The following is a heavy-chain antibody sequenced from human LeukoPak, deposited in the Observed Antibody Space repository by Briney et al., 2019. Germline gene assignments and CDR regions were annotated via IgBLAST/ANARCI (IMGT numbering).Heavy chain of an antibody. CDR3: AKHEGSSGSYCHFHY. D-gene: IGHD3-10*01. CDR1: GFTFSSYA. J-gene: IGHJ4*02. CDR2: ISGSGGST. V-gene: IGHV3-23*01. Sequence: GGSLRLSCAASGFTFSSYAMSWVRQAPGKGLEWVSSISGSGGSTYYGDSVKGRFTISRDNSKNTLSLQMNRLRAEDTAVYYCAKHEGSSGSYCHFHYWGQGTLVTVSS.